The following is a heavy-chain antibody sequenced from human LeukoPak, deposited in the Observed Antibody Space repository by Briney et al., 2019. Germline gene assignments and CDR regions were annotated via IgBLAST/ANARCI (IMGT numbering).Heavy chain of an antibody. J-gene: IGHJ4*02. CDR1: GSTFSSYA. Sequence: GGSLRLSCAASGSTFSSYAMSWVRQAPGKGLEWVSAISGSGGSTYYADSVKGRFTISRDNSKNTLYLQMNSLRAEDTAVYYCAKDWRYYYDSSGYGIQWGQGTLVTVSS. CDR2: ISGSGGST. V-gene: IGHV3-23*01. D-gene: IGHD3-22*01. CDR3: AKDWRYYYDSSGYGIQ.